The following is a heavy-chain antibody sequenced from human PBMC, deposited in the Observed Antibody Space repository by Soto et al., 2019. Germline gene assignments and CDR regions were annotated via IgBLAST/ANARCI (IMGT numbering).Heavy chain of an antibody. Sequence: QITLKESGPTLVKPTQTLTLTCTFSGFSLSTSGVGVGWIRQPPGKALEWLALIYWDDDKRYSPSLKSRLTITKDTPTNQVLPTMTTLAPVDPSTYYSAHSSSDLFPGDFAFDIWGQGPMVTVSS. J-gene: IGHJ3*02. D-gene: IGHD3-16*01. CDR1: GFSLSTSGVG. CDR3: AHSSSDLFPGDFAFDI. V-gene: IGHV2-5*02. CDR2: IYWDDDK.